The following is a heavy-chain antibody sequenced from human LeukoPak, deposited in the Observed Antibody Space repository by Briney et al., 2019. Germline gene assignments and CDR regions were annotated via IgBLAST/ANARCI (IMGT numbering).Heavy chain of an antibody. Sequence: GGSLRLSCAASGFTFSSYAMSWVRQAPGKGLEWVSAISGSGGSTYYADSVKGRFTISRDNSKNTLYLQMNSLRAEDTAVYYCAKVHRSGWYVDLFDYWGQGTLVTVFS. D-gene: IGHD6-19*01. J-gene: IGHJ4*02. CDR3: AKVHRSGWYVDLFDY. CDR2: ISGSGGST. V-gene: IGHV3-23*01. CDR1: GFTFSSYA.